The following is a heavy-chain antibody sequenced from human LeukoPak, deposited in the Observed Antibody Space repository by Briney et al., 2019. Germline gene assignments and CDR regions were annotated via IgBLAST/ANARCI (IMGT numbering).Heavy chain of an antibody. CDR2: IQYDGSNK. CDR1: GFTFSSYG. D-gene: IGHD6-19*01. Sequence: GGSLRLSCAASGFTFSSYGMHWVRQAPCKGLEWVAFIQYDGSNKYYADSVKGRFTISRDNSKNTLSLQMNSLRTEDTAVYYCAKDLGSSGWYIDYWGQGTLVTVSS. V-gene: IGHV3-30*02. J-gene: IGHJ4*02. CDR3: AKDLGSSGWYIDY.